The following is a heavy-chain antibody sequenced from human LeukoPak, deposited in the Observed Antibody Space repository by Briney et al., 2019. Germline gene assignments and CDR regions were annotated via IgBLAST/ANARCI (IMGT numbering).Heavy chain of an antibody. J-gene: IGHJ4*02. D-gene: IGHD2-21*01. CDR1: GFTFNSYA. V-gene: IGHV3-30*04. Sequence: GGSLRLSCAASGFTFNSYAMHWVRQAPGKGLEWVAFISYDGNNKYHANSVKGRFSISRDDSKNTLYLQMNSLRAEDTAVFYCARDFLDSSVDSWGQGTLVTVSS. CDR2: ISYDGNNK. CDR3: ARDFLDSSVDS.